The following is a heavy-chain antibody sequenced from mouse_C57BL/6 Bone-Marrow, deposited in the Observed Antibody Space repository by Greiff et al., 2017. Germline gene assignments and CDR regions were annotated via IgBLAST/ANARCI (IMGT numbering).Heavy chain of an antibody. CDR1: GYTFTDYY. J-gene: IGHJ2*01. Sequence: QVQLQQSGAELVRPGASVKLSCKASGYTFTDYYINWVKQRPGQGLEWIARIYPGSGNTYYNEKFKGKATLTAEKSSSTAYMQLSSLTSEDSAVYFCARAPLEGLRRYYLDYWGQGTTLTVSS. CDR2: IYPGSGNT. V-gene: IGHV1-76*01. CDR3: ARAPLEGLRRYYLDY. D-gene: IGHD2-4*01.